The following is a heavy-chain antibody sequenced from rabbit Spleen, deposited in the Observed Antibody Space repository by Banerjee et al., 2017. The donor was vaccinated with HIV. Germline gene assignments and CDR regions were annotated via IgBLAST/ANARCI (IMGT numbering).Heavy chain of an antibody. Sequence: QSVEESGGRLVKPDESLTLTCTASGFSFSSAYDMCWVRQAPGKGLEWNACIYTSSGTTWYASWAKGRFTISKTSSTTVTLQMTSLTAADTATYFCATSATTYTYAPGFWGPGTLVTVS. CDR2: IYTSSGTT. D-gene: IGHD6-1*01. CDR3: ATSATTYTYAPGF. J-gene: IGHJ3*01. V-gene: IGHV1S40*01. CDR1: GFSFSSAYD.